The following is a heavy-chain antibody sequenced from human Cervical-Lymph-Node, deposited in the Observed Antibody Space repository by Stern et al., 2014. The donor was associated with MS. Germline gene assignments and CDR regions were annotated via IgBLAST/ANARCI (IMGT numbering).Heavy chain of an antibody. D-gene: IGHD5-18*01. CDR3: AREHTAMGFGY. CDR1: GYTFTSYY. CDR2: INPSGGST. V-gene: IGHV1-46*01. Sequence: VQMVQSGAEVKKPGASLKVSCKASGYTFTSYYIHWVRQAPGQGIEWMGIINPSGGSTSYAQKFQGRVTLTRDTSTSTVYMELNSLRSEDTAVYYCAREHTAMGFGYWGQGTLVTVSS. J-gene: IGHJ4*02.